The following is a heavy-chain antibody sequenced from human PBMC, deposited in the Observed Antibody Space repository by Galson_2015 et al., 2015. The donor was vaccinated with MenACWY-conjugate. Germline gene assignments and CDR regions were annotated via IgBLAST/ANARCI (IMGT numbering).Heavy chain of an antibody. CDR2: IDSSGSDI. CDR1: GFIFSSYS. V-gene: IGHV3-21*01. CDR3: ARGIGDYVDGSGDC. J-gene: IGHJ4*02. Sequence: SLRLCCEASGFIFSSYSMNWVRQAPGKGLEWVSSIDSSGSDIYYGDSVKGRFTISRDNAKNSVFLQMNSLRAEDTAVYYCARGIGDYVDGSGDCWGQGTLVTVSS. D-gene: IGHD4-17*01.